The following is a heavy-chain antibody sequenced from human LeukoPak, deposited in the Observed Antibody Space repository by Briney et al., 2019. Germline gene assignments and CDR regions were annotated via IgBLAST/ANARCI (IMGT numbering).Heavy chain of an antibody. D-gene: IGHD6-6*01. CDR2: IYYSGST. CDR3: ATIQGYSSSLYFDY. Sequence: SETLSLTCTVSGGSISSYYWSWIRQPPGKGLEWIGYIYYSGSTNYNPSLKSRVTISVDTSKNQFSLKLSSVAAADTAVYYCATIQGYSSSLYFDYWGQGTLVTVSS. CDR1: GGSISSYY. V-gene: IGHV4-59*01. J-gene: IGHJ4*02.